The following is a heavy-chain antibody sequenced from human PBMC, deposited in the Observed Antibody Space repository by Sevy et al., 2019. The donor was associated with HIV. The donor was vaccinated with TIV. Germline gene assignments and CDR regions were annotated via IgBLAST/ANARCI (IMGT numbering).Heavy chain of an antibody. J-gene: IGHJ6*02. V-gene: IGHV1-8*01. CDR2: MNPNSGNT. CDR3: ARKTSGWKRNYYYYYGMDV. D-gene: IGHD6-19*01. Sequence: ASVKVSCKASGYTFTSYDINWVRQATGQGLEWMGWMNPNSGNTGCAQKFQGRVTMTRNTSISTAYMELSSLRSEDTAVYYCARKTSGWKRNYYYYYGMDVWGQGTTVTVSS. CDR1: GYTFTSYD.